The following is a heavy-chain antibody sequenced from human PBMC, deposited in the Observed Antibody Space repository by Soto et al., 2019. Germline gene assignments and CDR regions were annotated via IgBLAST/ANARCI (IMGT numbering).Heavy chain of an antibody. V-gene: IGHV3-23*01. Sequence: GGSLRLSCAASGFTFSSYAMSWVRQAPGKGLEWVSAISGSGGSTYYADSVKGRFTISRDTSASTVYMELSSLRSEDTAVYYCANDIIVIPGAKGLDYWGQGALVTVSS. CDR1: GFTFSSYA. CDR2: ISGSGGST. CDR3: ANDIIVIPGAKGLDY. D-gene: IGHD2-2*01. J-gene: IGHJ4*02.